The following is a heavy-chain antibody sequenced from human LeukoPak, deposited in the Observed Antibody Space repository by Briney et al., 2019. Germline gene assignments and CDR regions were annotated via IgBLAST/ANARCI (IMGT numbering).Heavy chain of an antibody. Sequence: GGSLRLSCAASGFTVSSNYMSWVRQAPGKGLEWVSVIYSGGSTYYADSVKGRFTISRDNAKNSLYLQMNSLRAEDTAVYYCARGPDGYKYGSDYWGQGTLATVSS. J-gene: IGHJ4*02. CDR1: GFTVSSNY. CDR3: ARGPDGYKYGSDY. D-gene: IGHD5-24*01. CDR2: IYSGGST. V-gene: IGHV3-66*01.